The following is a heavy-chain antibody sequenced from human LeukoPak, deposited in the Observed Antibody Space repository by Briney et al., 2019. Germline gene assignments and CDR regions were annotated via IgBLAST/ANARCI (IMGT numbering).Heavy chain of an antibody. Sequence: GGSLRLSCSASGFIFSNYGMYWVRQAPGKGLEFVSAISSDGDNTFYADSVKGRFTISRDNSKNTLYLQTSSLRGEDTAVYYCAKYYYDTSGYYPFDYWGQGNLVTVSS. CDR3: AKYYYDTSGYYPFDY. CDR1: GFIFSNYG. D-gene: IGHD3-22*01. V-gene: IGHV3-64D*06. J-gene: IGHJ4*02. CDR2: ISSDGDNT.